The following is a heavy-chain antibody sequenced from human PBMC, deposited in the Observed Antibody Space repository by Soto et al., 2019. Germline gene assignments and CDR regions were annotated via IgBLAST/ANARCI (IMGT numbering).Heavy chain of an antibody. CDR2: INHSGST. CDR3: ARGRGYCSGGSCRNWFDP. V-gene: IGHV4-34*01. CDR1: GGSFSGYY. J-gene: IGHJ5*02. Sequence: PPETLSLTCAFYGGSFSGYYWSWLRQPPGKGLEWIGEINHSGSTNYNPSLKSRVTISVDTSKNQFSLKLSSVTAADTAVYYCARGRGYCSGGSCRNWFDPWGQGTLVTVSS. D-gene: IGHD2-15*01.